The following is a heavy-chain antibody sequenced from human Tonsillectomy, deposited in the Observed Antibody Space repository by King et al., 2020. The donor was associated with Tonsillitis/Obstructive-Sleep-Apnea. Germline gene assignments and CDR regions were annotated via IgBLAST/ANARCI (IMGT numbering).Heavy chain of an antibody. V-gene: IGHV4-31*01. D-gene: IGHD4-17*01. CDR3: ARGSPDDYGDYRWFDP. J-gene: IGHJ5*02. CDR2: IYYSGST. CDR1: GGSISSGGYY. Sequence: QLQESGPGLVKPSQTLSLTCTVSGGSISSGGYYWSWIRQHPGKGLEWIGYIYYSGSTYYNPSLKSLVTISVDTSKNQFSLKLSSVTAADTAVYYCARGSPDDYGDYRWFDPWGQGTLVTVSS.